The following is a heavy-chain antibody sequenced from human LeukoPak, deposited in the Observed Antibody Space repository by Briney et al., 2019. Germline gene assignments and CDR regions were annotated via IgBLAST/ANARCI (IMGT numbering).Heavy chain of an antibody. V-gene: IGHV4-34*01. CDR2: INHSGST. Sequence: SETLSLTCAVYGGSFSGYYWSWIRQPPGKGLEWIGEINHSGSTNYIPSLKSRVTISVDTSKNQFSLKLSSVTAADTAVYYCARGYYDFWSGYSREFDYWGQGTLVTVSS. D-gene: IGHD3-3*01. J-gene: IGHJ4*02. CDR1: GGSFSGYY. CDR3: ARGYYDFWSGYSREFDY.